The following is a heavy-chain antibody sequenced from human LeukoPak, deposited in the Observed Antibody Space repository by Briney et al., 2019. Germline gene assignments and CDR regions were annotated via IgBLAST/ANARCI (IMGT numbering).Heavy chain of an antibody. J-gene: IGHJ4*02. D-gene: IGHD1-7*01. CDR2: IYSGGST. CDR3: AREDDWNYEDY. Sequence: GGSLRLSCAASGFTVSSNYMSWVRQAPGKGLEWVSVIYSGGSTYYADSVKGRFTISRDNSKNSLYLQMNSLRAEDTAIYFCAREDDWNYEDYWGQGTLVTVSS. CDR1: GFTVSSNY. V-gene: IGHV3-53*01.